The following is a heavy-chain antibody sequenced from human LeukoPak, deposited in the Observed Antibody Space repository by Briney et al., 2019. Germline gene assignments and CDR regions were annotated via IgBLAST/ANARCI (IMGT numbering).Heavy chain of an antibody. J-gene: IGHJ4*02. D-gene: IGHD3-3*01. V-gene: IGHV3-23*01. CDR2: ISGSGGST. CDR1: GFTFSSYA. CDR3: AQDAAYDFWSGYPYYFDY. Sequence: GGSLRLSCAASGFTFSSYAMSWVRQAPGKGLEWVSAISGSGGSTYSADSVRGRFTISRDKSKNTLYLQMNSLRAEDTAVYYCAQDAAYDFWSGYPYYFDYWGQGTLVTVSS.